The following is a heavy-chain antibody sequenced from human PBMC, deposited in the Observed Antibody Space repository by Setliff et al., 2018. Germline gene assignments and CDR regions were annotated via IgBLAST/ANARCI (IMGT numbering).Heavy chain of an antibody. CDR1: GGSISSGDAS. CDR3: ASVGEIVVASLSGFWDI. J-gene: IGHJ3*02. Sequence: SETLSLTCAVSGGSISSGDASWSWIRQPPGKGLEWIGSIYHSGSTYYNPSLKSRVTISVDTSKNQFSLKLSSVTAADTAVYYCASVGEIVVASLSGFWDIWGQGTMVTVSS. D-gene: IGHD3-22*01. CDR2: IYHSGST. V-gene: IGHV4-30-2*03.